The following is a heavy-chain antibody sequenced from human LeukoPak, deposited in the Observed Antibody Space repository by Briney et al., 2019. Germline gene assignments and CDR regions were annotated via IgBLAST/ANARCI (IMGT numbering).Heavy chain of an antibody. Sequence: GRSLRLSCAASGFTFDDYAMHWVRRAPGKGLEWVSGISWNSGSIGYADSVKGRFTISRDNAKNSLYLQMNSLRAEDTALYYYSKGIASSATNRIDPWGQGTLVTVSS. CDR3: SKGIASSATNRIDP. V-gene: IGHV3-9*01. J-gene: IGHJ5*02. CDR1: GFTFDDYA. D-gene: IGHD6-6*01. CDR2: ISWNSGSI.